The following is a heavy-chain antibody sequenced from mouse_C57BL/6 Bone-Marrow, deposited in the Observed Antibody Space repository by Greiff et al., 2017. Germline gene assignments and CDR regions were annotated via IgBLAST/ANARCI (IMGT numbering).Heavy chain of an antibody. Sequence: EVQLQQSGPVLVKPGASVKMSCKASGYTFTDYYMNWVKQSHGKSLEWIGVINPYNGGTSYNQKFKGKATLTVDKSSSTAYMELNSLTSEDSAVYYCARGGFYYGSSYRKYFDGWGTGTTVTVSS. V-gene: IGHV1-19*01. J-gene: IGHJ1*03. CDR2: INPYNGGT. CDR1: GYTFTDYY. CDR3: ARGGFYYGSSYRKYFDG. D-gene: IGHD1-1*01.